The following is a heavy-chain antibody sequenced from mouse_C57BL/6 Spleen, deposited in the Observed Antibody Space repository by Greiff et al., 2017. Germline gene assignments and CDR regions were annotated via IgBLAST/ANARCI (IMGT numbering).Heavy chain of an antibody. J-gene: IGHJ4*01. Sequence: EVQLQQSGPELVKPGASVKISCKASGYTFTDYYMNWVKQSPGKSLEWIGDINPNNGGTSYNQKFKGKVTLTVDKSSSTAYMELRSLTSEDSAVYYCARLTTAYAMDYWGQGTSGTVSS. CDR2: INPNNGGT. D-gene: IGHD1-2*01. CDR1: GYTFTDYY. CDR3: ARLTTAYAMDY. V-gene: IGHV1-26*01.